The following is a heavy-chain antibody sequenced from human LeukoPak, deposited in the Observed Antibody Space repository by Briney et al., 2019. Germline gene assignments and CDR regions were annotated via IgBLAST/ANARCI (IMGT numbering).Heavy chain of an antibody. CDR3: ARRSIVATIRGGFDY. V-gene: IGHV4-34*01. D-gene: IGHD5-12*01. CDR1: GGSFSGYY. Sequence: SETLSLTCAVYGGSFSGYYWSWIRQPPGKGLEWIGEINHSGSTNYNPSLKSRVTISVDTSKNQFSLKLSSVTAADTAVYYCARRSIVATIRGGFDYWGQGTLVTVSS. CDR2: INHSGST. J-gene: IGHJ4*02.